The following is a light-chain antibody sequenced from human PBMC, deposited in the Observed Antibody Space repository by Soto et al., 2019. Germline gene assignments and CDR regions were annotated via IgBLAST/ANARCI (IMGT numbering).Light chain of an antibody. CDR3: QTWGTGIQV. J-gene: IGLJ3*02. CDR1: SGHSSYA. Sequence: QPVLTQSPSASASLGASVKLTCTLSSGHSSYAIAWHQQQPEKGPRYLMKFTSDGSNSKGDGIPERFSGPSSGAERYLTISSLQSEDEADYYCQTWGTGIQVFGGGTKLTVL. V-gene: IGLV4-69*01. CDR2: FTSDGSN.